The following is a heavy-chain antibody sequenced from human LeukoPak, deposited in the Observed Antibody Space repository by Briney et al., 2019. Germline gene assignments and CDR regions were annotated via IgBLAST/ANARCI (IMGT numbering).Heavy chain of an antibody. CDR3: ARAWNYYYYMDV. CDR2: IYYSGST. J-gene: IGHJ6*03. V-gene: IGHV4-59*11. Sequence: SETLSLTCTVSGGSISSHYWSWIRQPPGKGLEWIGYIYYSGSTNYNPSLKSRVTISVDTSKNQFSLKLSSETAADTAVYYCARAWNYYYYMDVWGKGTTVTVSS. D-gene: IGHD1-1*01. CDR1: GGSISSHY.